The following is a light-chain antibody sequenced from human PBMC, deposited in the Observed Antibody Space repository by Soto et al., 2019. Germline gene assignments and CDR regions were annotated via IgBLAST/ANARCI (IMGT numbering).Light chain of an antibody. J-gene: IGLJ2*01. CDR1: SSDVGGYNF. CDR2: EVS. Sequence: QSALTQPPSASGSPGQSVTISCTGTSSDVGGYNFVSWYQQHPGKAPKLLIYEVSKRPSGVPDRFSGSKSDHTASLTVSGLQAEDEADYYCSSFAGGNNLLFGGGTKLTVL. CDR3: SSFAGGNNLL. V-gene: IGLV2-8*01.